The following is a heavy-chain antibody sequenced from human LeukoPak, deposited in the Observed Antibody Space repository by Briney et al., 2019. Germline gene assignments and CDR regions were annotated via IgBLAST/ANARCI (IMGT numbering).Heavy chain of an antibody. Sequence: SGSGGSTYYADSVKGRFTISRDNSKNTLYLQMNSLRAEDTAVYYCAKHYGSGSYYGYYFDYWGQGTLVTASS. J-gene: IGHJ4*02. CDR2: SGSGGST. CDR3: AKHYGSGSYYGYYFDY. V-gene: IGHV3-23*01. D-gene: IGHD3-10*01.